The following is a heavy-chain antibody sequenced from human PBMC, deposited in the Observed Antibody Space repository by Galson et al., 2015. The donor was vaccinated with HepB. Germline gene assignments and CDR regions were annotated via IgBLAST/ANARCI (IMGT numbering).Heavy chain of an antibody. CDR2: ISYDGSNK. V-gene: IGHV3-30-3*01. CDR3: ARDTGELLLGVLNY. D-gene: IGHD1-26*01. Sequence: SLRLSCAASGFTFSSYAMHWVRQAPGKGLEWVAVISYDGSNKYYADSVKGRFTISRDNSKNTLYLQMNSLRAEDTAVYYCARDTGELLLGVLNYWGQGTLVTVSS. J-gene: IGHJ4*02. CDR1: GFTFSSYA.